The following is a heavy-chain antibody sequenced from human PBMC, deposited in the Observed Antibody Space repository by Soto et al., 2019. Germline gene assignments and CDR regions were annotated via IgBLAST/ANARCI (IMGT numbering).Heavy chain of an antibody. D-gene: IGHD5-18*01. CDR3: ARQGPVTGQYYYYYGMDV. CDR1: GGTFSSYA. Sequence: SVKVSCKASGGTFSSYAISWVRQAPGQGLEWMGGIIPIFGTANYAQKFQGRVTITADKSTSTAYMELSSLRSEDTAVYYCARQGPVTGQYYYYYGMDVWGQGTTVTVSS. J-gene: IGHJ6*02. V-gene: IGHV1-69*06. CDR2: IIPIFGTA.